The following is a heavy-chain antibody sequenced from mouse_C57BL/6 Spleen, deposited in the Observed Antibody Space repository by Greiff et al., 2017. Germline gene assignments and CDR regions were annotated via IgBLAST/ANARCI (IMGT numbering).Heavy chain of an antibody. CDR1: GYTFTDYN. V-gene: IGHV1-18*01. CDR3: ARQPRFITTVVGFDY. CDR2: INPNNGGT. D-gene: IGHD1-1*01. Sequence: VQLQQSGPELVKPGASVKIPCKASGYTFTDYNMDWVKQSHGKSLEWIGDINPNNGGTIYNQKFKGKATLTVDKSSSTAYMELRSLTSEDTAVYYCARQPRFITTVVGFDYWGQGTTLTVSS. J-gene: IGHJ2*01.